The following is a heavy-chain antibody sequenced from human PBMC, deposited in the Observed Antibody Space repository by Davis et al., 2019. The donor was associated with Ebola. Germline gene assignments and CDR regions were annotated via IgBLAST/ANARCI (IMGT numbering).Heavy chain of an antibody. CDR3: ARRVGARAGFDY. D-gene: IGHD1-26*01. J-gene: IGHJ4*02. V-gene: IGHV1-8*01. CDR2: MNPNSGNT. CDR1: GYTFTSYD. Sequence: AASVKVSCKASGYTFTSYDISWVRQATGQGLEWLGWMNPNSGNTGFAQKFQGRVTMARDISITTAYLELTSLGSEDTAVYYCARRVGARAGFDYWGQGTLVAVSS.